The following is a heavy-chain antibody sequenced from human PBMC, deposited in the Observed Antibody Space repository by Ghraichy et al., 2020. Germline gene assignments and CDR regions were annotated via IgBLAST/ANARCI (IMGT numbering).Heavy chain of an antibody. D-gene: IGHD3-10*01. Sequence: GIILIFATTNYAQKFQGRVPIMADDSTSTAYMELSSLRSEDTAVYYCARRPPYGSERCYFDYWGQGNLVTGS. CDR3: ARRPPYGSERCYFDY. J-gene: IGHJ4*02. CDR2: IILIFATT. V-gene: IGHV1-69*01.